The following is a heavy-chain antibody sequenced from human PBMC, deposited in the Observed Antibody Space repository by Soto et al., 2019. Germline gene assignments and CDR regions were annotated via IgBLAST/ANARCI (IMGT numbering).Heavy chain of an antibody. Sequence: QVQLQQWGAGLLKPSETLSLTCAVYDGSLSDDYNTWTRQSPRKGLEWIGEIHPSGSTYYNPSLKTRVNLSQDTSKKQFSLNLISVTAADTGEYYCSRGNDAYKGGRTWGQETLVTVSS. CDR3: SRGNDAYKGGRT. J-gene: IGHJ5*02. D-gene: IGHD1-1*01. V-gene: IGHV4-34*02. CDR2: IHPSGST. CDR1: DGSLSDDY.